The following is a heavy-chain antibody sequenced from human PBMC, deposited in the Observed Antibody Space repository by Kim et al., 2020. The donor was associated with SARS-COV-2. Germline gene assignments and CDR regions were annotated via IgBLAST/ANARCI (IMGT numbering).Heavy chain of an antibody. D-gene: IGHD3-9*01. J-gene: IGHJ2*01. CDR1: GFTFSSYW. V-gene: IGHV3-7*03. Sequence: GGSLRLSCAASGFTFSSYWMSWVRQAPGKGLEWVANIKQDGSEKYYVDSVKGRFTISRDNAKNSLYLQMNSLRAEDTAVYYCARLSAVVRYFDWLSTSIAPPPWYFDLWGRGTLVTVSS. CDR2: IKQDGSEK. CDR3: ARLSAVVRYFDWLSTSIAPPPWYFDL.